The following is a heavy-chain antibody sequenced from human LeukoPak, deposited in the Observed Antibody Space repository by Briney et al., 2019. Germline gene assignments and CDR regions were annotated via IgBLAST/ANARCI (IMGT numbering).Heavy chain of an antibody. J-gene: IGHJ4*02. V-gene: IGHV4-59*01. Sequence: PSETLSLTCTVSGGSISTYSWSWIRQPPGKGLEWIGYIYYSGSTNYNPSLKSRVTISVDTSKNQFSLKLSSVTAADTAVYYCARVLYSYGLSRTYYFDYWGQGTLVTVSS. CDR3: ARVLYSYGLSRTYYFDY. D-gene: IGHD5-18*01. CDR1: GGSISTYS. CDR2: IYYSGST.